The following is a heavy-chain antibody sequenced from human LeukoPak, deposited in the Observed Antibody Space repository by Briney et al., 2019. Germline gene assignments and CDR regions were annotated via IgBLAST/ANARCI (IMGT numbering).Heavy chain of an antibody. CDR1: GGTFSSYA. D-gene: IGHD2-2*01. J-gene: IGHJ4*02. Sequence: EASVKVSCKASGGTFSSYAISWVRQAPGQGLEWMGGIIPIFGTANYAQKFQGRVTITTDESTSTAYMELSSLRSEDTAVYYCASIYCSSTSCYWLHFDYWGQGTLVTVPS. CDR2: IIPIFGTA. CDR3: ASIYCSSTSCYWLHFDY. V-gene: IGHV1-69*05.